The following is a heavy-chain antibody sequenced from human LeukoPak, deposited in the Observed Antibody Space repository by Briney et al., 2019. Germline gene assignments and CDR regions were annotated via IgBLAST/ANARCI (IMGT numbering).Heavy chain of an antibody. CDR2: ISAYNGNT. CDR1: GYTFTSYG. V-gene: IGHV1-18*01. D-gene: IGHD3-22*01. CDR3: ATGPRYDSRGHGAFDI. Sequence: GASVKVSCKASGYTFTSYGIGWVRQAPGQGLGWVGWISAYNGNTNYAQKLQSRVTMTTDTSTSTAYMERRSLRSDDTAVYNSATGPRYDSRGHGAFDIWGQATMVTVSS. J-gene: IGHJ3*02.